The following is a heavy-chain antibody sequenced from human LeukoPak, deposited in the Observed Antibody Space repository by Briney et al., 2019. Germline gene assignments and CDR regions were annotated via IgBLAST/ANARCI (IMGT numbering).Heavy chain of an antibody. V-gene: IGHV3-30*02. CDR2: IRYDGSNK. CDR1: GFTFSSYG. J-gene: IGHJ4*02. D-gene: IGHD5-12*01. Sequence: PGGSLRLSCAASGFTFSSYGMHWVRQAPGKGLEWVAFIRYDGSNKYYADPVKGRFTISRDNSKNTLYLQMNSLRAEDTAVYYCAKDRIGYSGYDFFDYWGQGTLVTVSS. CDR3: AKDRIGYSGYDFFDY.